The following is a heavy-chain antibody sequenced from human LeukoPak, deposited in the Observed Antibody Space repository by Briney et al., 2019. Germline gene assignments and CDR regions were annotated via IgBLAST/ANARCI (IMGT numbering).Heavy chain of an antibody. CDR3: AREYGDSGSYSPPPVDY. J-gene: IGHJ4*02. D-gene: IGHD1-26*01. Sequence: PGGSLRLSCAASGFTFSSYSMNWVRQAPGKGLEWVSYISSSSSTIYYADSVKGRFTISRDNAKNSLYLQMNSLRAEDTAVYYCAREYGDSGSYSPPPVDYWGQGTLVTVSS. CDR1: GFTFSSYS. V-gene: IGHV3-48*01. CDR2: ISSSSSTI.